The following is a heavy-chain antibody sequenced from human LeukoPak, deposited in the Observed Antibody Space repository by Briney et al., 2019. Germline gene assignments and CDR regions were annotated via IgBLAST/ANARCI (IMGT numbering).Heavy chain of an antibody. CDR3: AREAIYGGIDAFDI. CDR2: INPNSGDT. Sequence: ASVKVSCKASGYTFTGYYVHWVRQAPGQGLEWMGRINPNSGDTNYAQKFQGRVTMTRDTSISTAYMELSRLRSDDTAVYYCAREAIYGGIDAFDIWGQGTMVTVSS. V-gene: IGHV1-2*06. CDR1: GYTFTGYY. D-gene: IGHD4-17*01. J-gene: IGHJ3*02.